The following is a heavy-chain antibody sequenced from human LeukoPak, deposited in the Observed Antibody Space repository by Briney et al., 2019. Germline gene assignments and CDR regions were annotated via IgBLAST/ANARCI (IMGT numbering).Heavy chain of an antibody. D-gene: IGHD2-2*01. CDR3: ASLPAAKYYYYGMDV. J-gene: IGHJ6*02. CDR1: GFTFSSYE. CDR2: ISSSGSTI. Sequence: QPGGSLRLFCAASGFTFSSYEMNWVRQAPGKGLEWVSYISSSGSTIYYGDSVKGRFTISRDNAKNSLYLQMNSLRAEDTAVYYCASLPAAKYYYYGMDVWGQGTTVTVSS. V-gene: IGHV3-48*03.